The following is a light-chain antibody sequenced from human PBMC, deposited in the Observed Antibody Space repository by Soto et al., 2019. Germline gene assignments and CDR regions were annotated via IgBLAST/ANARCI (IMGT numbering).Light chain of an antibody. Sequence: SYELTQPPSVSVAPGQTARITWGGNNIGSKSVHWYQQKPGQATVLVVYDDSDRPSGIPERFSGSNSGNTATLTISRVEAGDEADYYCQVWDSSSDHVVFGGGTELTVL. CDR1: NIGSKS. CDR2: DDS. CDR3: QVWDSSSDHVV. J-gene: IGLJ2*01. V-gene: IGLV3-21*02.